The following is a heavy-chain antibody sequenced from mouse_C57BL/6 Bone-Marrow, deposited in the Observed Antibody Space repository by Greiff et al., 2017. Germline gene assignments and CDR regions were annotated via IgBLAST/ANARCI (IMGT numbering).Heavy chain of an antibody. CDR2: INPSNGGT. J-gene: IGHJ2*01. V-gene: IGHV1-53*01. D-gene: IGHD2-5*01. CDR1: GYTFTSYW. CDR3: ARKDYSNFYYFDY. Sequence: QVHVKQPGTELVKPGASVKLPCKASGYTFTSYWMHWVKQRPGQGLEWIGNINPSNGGTNYNEKFKSKATLTVDKSSSTAYMQLSSLTSEDSAVYYCARKDYSNFYYFDYWGQGTTLTVSS.